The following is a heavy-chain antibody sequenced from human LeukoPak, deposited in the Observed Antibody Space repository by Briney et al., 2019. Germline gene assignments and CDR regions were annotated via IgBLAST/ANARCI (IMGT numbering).Heavy chain of an antibody. CDR1: GFTFDDYA. Sequence: PGGSLRLSCAASGFTFDDYAMHWVRQAPGKGLEWVSGISWNSGSIGYADSVKGRFTISRDNAKNSLYLQMNSLRAEDTALYYCAKARGLLDDAFDIWGQGTMVTVSS. J-gene: IGHJ3*02. CDR3: AKARGLLDDAFDI. V-gene: IGHV3-9*01. CDR2: ISWNSGSI. D-gene: IGHD2/OR15-2a*01.